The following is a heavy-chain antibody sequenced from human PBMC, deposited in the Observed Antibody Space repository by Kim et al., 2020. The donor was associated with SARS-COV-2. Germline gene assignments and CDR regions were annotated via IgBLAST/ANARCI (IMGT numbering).Heavy chain of an antibody. D-gene: IGHD2-21*02. V-gene: IGHV7-4-1*02. J-gene: IGHJ5*02. CDR2: INTNTGNP. Sequence: ASVKVSCKASGYTFTSYAMNWVRQAPGQGLEWMGWINTNTGNPTYAQGFTGRFVFSLDTSVSTAYLQISSLKAEDTAVYYCARVYCGGDCYSNWFDPWGQGTLVTVSS. CDR1: GYTFTSYA. CDR3: ARVYCGGDCYSNWFDP.